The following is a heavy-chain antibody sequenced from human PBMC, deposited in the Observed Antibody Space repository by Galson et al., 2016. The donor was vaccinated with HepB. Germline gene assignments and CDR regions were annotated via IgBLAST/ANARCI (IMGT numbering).Heavy chain of an antibody. Sequence: SVKVSCKASGGTFSRYAISWVRQAPGQGLEWMGSIIPIFGTANYAQKFQGRVTFNADESTRTDYLDLSSLRSEDTAVYYCARDHSDHGGNFAAGGYWYFDLWGRGSLVSVSS. J-gene: IGHJ2*01. V-gene: IGHV1-69*13. CDR1: GGTFSRYA. CDR3: ARDHSDHGGNFAAGGYWYFDL. D-gene: IGHD4-23*01. CDR2: IIPIFGTA.